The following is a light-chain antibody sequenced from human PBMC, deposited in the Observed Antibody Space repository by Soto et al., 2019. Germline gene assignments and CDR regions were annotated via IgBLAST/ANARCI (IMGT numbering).Light chain of an antibody. CDR1: QGISSY. J-gene: IGKJ4*01. Sequence: IQLTQSPSSLSASVGDRVTITCRASQGISSYLAWFQQKPGKVPKRLIYSASTLQSGVPSRFSGSRSGTEFTLTISSLQPEDIATYYCLQHNSYPRTFGGGTKVDIK. CDR3: LQHNSYPRT. V-gene: IGKV1-9*01. CDR2: SAS.